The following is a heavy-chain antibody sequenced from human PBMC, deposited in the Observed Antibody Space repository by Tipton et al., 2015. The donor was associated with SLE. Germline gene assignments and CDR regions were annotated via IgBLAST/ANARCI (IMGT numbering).Heavy chain of an antibody. V-gene: IGHV3-23*01. CDR1: GFTFSSYV. CDR3: ARVVTVVATHYYDMDV. J-gene: IGHJ6*02. D-gene: IGHD2-15*01. Sequence: SLRLSCAASGFTFSSYVVTWVRQAPGKGLEWVSAISGSGGSTYYADSVKGRFTISRDNSKNTLYLQMNSLRAEDTAVYYCARVVTVVATHYYDMDVWGQGTTVTVSS. CDR2: ISGSGGST.